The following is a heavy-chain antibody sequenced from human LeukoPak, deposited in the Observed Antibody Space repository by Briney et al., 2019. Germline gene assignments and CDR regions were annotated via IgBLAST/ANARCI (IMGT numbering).Heavy chain of an antibody. CDR2: ISASGGST. CDR3: AKGRLALRSIDY. D-gene: IGHD3-3*01. V-gene: IGHV3-23*01. Sequence: GGSLRLSCAASGFTFSSYAMSWVRRAPGKGLEWVSAISASGGSTYYADSVKGRFTISRDNSKNTLYLQMNSLRAEDTAVYYCAKGRLALRSIDYWGQGTLVTVSS. J-gene: IGHJ4*02. CDR1: GFTFSSYA.